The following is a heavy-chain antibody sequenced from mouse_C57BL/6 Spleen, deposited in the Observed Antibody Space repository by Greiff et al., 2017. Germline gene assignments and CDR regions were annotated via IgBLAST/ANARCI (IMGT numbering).Heavy chain of an antibody. CDR1: GYTFTSYW. D-gene: IGHD4-1*01. Sequence: QVQLQQSGAELVKPGASVKLSCKASGYTFTSYWMHWVKQRPGQGLEWIGMIHPNSGSTNYNEKFKSKATLTVDKSSSTAYLQLSSLTSEDSAVYYCARGDWDVRFAYWGQGTLVTVSA. CDR2: IHPNSGST. J-gene: IGHJ3*01. V-gene: IGHV1-64*01. CDR3: ARGDWDVRFAY.